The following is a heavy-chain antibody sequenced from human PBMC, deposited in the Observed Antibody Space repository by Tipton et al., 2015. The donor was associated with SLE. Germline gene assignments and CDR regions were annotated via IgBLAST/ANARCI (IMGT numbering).Heavy chain of an antibody. V-gene: IGHV5-51*03. CDR3: ARPVYSDSTGVFDI. J-gene: IGHJ3*02. CDR1: GYTFTKYW. D-gene: IGHD6-13*01. CDR2: IYPGDSDT. Sequence: QLVQSGAEVKKPGESLKISCKGSGYTFTKYWVAWVRQMPGKGLELMGIIYPGDSDTRCSPSFQGQVTMSADKSITTAYLPWRSLQASDTAMYYCARPVYSDSTGVFDIWGQGTMVTFTS.